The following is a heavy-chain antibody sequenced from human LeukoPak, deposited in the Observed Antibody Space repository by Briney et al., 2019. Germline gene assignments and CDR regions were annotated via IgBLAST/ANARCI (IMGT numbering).Heavy chain of an antibody. CDR2: MNPNSGNT. J-gene: IGHJ6*02. CDR3: ARGLGGDSTLYYYGMDV. Sequence: GASVKVSCKASGYTFTSYGISWVRQATGQGLEWMGWMNPNSGNTGYAQKFQGRVTMTRNTSISTAYMELSSLRSEDTAAYYCARGLGGDSTLYYYGMDVWGQGTTVTVSS. V-gene: IGHV1-8*02. CDR1: GYTFTSYG. D-gene: IGHD2-21*02.